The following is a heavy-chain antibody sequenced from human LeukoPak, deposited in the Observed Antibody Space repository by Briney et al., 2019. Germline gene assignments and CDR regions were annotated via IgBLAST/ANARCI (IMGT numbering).Heavy chain of an antibody. CDR1: GGTFTSYA. CDR3: ARGFAARLLDY. Sequence: SVTLSFTASGGTFTSYAISRMWQAPGQGLGWMGGIILIFGTANYAQKFQGRVTITTDESTSTAYMELSSLRSEDTAVYYCARGFAARLLDYWGQGTLVTVSS. J-gene: IGHJ4*02. V-gene: IGHV1-69*05. D-gene: IGHD6-6*01. CDR2: IILIFGTA.